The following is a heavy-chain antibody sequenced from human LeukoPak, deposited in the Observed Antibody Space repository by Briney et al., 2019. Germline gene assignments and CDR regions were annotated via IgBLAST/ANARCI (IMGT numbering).Heavy chain of an antibody. CDR2: INHSGST. Sequence: SETLSLTCADYGGSFSGYYWSWIRQPPGKGLEWIGEINHSGSTNYNSSLKSRVTISVDTSKNQFSLKLSAVTAADTAVYYCARPLQESSGYYYTPHDAFDIWGQGTMVTVSS. V-gene: IGHV4-34*01. J-gene: IGHJ3*02. CDR1: GGSFSGYY. D-gene: IGHD3-22*01. CDR3: ARPLQESSGYYYTPHDAFDI.